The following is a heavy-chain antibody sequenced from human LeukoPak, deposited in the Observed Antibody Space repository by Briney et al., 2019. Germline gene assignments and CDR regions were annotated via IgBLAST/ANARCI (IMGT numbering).Heavy chain of an antibody. CDR3: ARTDGYDILTGYYMPCDY. CDR2: INPNSGGT. CDR1: GYTFTSYG. V-gene: IGHV1-2*02. Sequence: ASVKVSCKASGYTFTSYGISWVRQAPGQGLEWMGWINPNSGGTNYAQKFQGRVTMTRDTSISTAYMELSRLRSDDTAVYYCARTDGYDILTGYYMPCDYWGQGTLVTVSS. D-gene: IGHD3-9*01. J-gene: IGHJ4*02.